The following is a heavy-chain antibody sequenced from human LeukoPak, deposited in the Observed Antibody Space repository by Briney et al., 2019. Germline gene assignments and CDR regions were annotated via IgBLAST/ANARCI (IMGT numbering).Heavy chain of an antibody. CDR3: ARAKPKNMVRGLIMRRESRYYFDY. CDR1: EFSVGSNY. J-gene: IGHJ4*02. D-gene: IGHD3-10*01. CDR2: IYSGGST. V-gene: IGHV3-53*01. Sequence: GGSLRLSCAASEFSVGSNYMTWVRQAPGKGLEWVSVIYSGGSTYYADSVKGRFTISRDNSKSTLYIQMNSLRAEDTAVYYCARAKPKNMVRGLIMRRESRYYFDYWGQGTLVTVSS.